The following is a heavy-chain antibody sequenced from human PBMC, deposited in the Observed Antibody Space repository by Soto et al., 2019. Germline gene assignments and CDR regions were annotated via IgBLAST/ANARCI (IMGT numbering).Heavy chain of an antibody. CDR2: ISGSGGST. D-gene: IGHD5-18*01. Sequence: PGGSLRLSCAASGFTFSSYAMSWVRQAPGKGLEWVSAISGSGGSTYYADSVKGRFTISRDNSKNTLYLQMNSLRAEDTAVYYCAKIPRPHGYGFSYPHYWGQGTLVTVSS. CDR1: GFTFSSYA. CDR3: AKIPRPHGYGFSYPHY. V-gene: IGHV3-23*01. J-gene: IGHJ4*02.